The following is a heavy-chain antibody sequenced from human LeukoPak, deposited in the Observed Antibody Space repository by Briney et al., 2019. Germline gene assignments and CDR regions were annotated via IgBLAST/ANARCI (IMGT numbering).Heavy chain of an antibody. Sequence: SQTLSLTCAISGDSVSSNSAAWNWIRQSPSRGLEWLGRTYYRSKWYNDYALSVKGRITINPDTSNNQFSLHLNSLTPEDTAVYYCARGRSGWYYFDYWGQGTLVTVSS. CDR1: GDSVSSNSAA. J-gene: IGHJ4*02. V-gene: IGHV6-1*01. CDR2: TYYRSKWYN. CDR3: ARGRSGWYYFDY. D-gene: IGHD6-19*01.